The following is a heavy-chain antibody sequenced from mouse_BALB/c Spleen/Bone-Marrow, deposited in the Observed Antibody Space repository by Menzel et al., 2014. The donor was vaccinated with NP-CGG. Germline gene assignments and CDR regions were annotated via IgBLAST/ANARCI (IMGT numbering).Heavy chain of an antibody. CDR2: IDPANGNT. D-gene: IGHD4-1*01. J-gene: IGHJ4*01. CDR1: GFNIKDTY. CDR3: ARWEYYAMDY. V-gene: IGHV14-3*02. Sequence: EVKLVESGAELVKPGASVKLSCTASGFNIKDTYMHWVKQRPEQGLEWIGRIDPANGNTKYDPKFQGKATITADTSSNTAYLQLSSLTSKDTALYYCARWEYYAMDYWGQGTSVTVSS.